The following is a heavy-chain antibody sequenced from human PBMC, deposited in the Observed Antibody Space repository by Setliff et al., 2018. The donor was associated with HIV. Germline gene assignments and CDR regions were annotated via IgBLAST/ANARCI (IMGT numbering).Heavy chain of an antibody. CDR3: ARGENFWSGLTNWFDP. CDR2: INHSGST. CDR1: GGSFSGYY. Sequence: SETLSLTCAVYGGSFSGYYWSWIRQPPGKGLEWIGEINHSGSTNYNPSLKSRVTISVDTSKNQFSLKLSSVTAADTAVYYCARGENFWSGLTNWFDPWGQGTLVTVSS. D-gene: IGHD3-3*01. J-gene: IGHJ5*02. V-gene: IGHV4-34*01.